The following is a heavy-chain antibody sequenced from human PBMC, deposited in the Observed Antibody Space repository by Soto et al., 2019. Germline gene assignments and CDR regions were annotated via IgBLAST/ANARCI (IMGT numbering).Heavy chain of an antibody. CDR2: ISSTTNYI. Sequence: PGVSRRLSCAASGFTFTRYSMNWVRQAPGKGLEWVSSISSTTNYIYYGDSMKGRFTISRDNAKNSLYLEKNSLRAEDTAVYYCARESEDLTSNFDYWGQGTLVTVS. CDR3: ARESEDLTSNFDY. J-gene: IGHJ4*02. V-gene: IGHV3-21*06. CDR1: GFTFTRYS.